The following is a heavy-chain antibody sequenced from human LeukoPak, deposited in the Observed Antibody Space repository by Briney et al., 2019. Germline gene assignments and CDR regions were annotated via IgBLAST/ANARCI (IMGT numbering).Heavy chain of an antibody. V-gene: IGHV4-34*01. D-gene: IGHD5-12*01. Sequence: SETLSLTCAIYSESFSGYFWSWIRQPPGKGLEWIGEINYSGSTNYNPSLKSRVTISVDTSKNQFSLKLSSVTAADTAVYYYARGRGGYPDWGQGTTVTVSS. CDR2: INYSGST. J-gene: IGHJ3*01. CDR1: SESFSGYF. CDR3: ARGRGGYPD.